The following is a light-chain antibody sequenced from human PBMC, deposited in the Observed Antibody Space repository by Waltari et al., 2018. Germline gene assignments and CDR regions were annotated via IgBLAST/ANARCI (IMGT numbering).Light chain of an antibody. CDR1: SGHISNV. V-gene: IGLV4-69*01. Sequence: VLTQSPSASASLGASVKLTCTLSSGHISNVIAWHQQQPEKRPRYLMKVNSDGSHSKGDKIPDRFSGSSSGAEHYLTISSLQSEDEADYYCQTGGHGTWVFGGGTKLTVL. CDR3: QTGGHGTWV. CDR2: VNSDGSH. J-gene: IGLJ3*02.